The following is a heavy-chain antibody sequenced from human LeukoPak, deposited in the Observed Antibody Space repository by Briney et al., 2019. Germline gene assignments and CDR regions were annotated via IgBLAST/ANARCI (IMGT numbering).Heavy chain of an antibody. CDR3: ARDPRSISGPYGALDI. Sequence: GGSLRLSCAASGFTISNLWMTWVRQAPGKGLECVANIKGDGSEKNYVDSVKGRFTISRDNARNSLDLHMNSLRAEDTAVYYCARDPRSISGPYGALDIWGQGTMVTVSS. V-gene: IGHV3-7*01. D-gene: IGHD4/OR15-4a*01. CDR1: GFTISNLW. J-gene: IGHJ3*02. CDR2: IKGDGSEK.